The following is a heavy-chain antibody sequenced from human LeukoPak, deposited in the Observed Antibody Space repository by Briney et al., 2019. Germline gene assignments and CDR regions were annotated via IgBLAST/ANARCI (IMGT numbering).Heavy chain of an antibody. D-gene: IGHD3-22*01. CDR3: VRLRRNSDTSGYYYYYDF. Sequence: PGGPLRLSCAASGYTFSGFSINWVRQAPGKGLEWVSSISVRSNYIYYADSVRGRFTISRDDARDSLYLQMNSLRAEDTAVYYCVRLRRNSDTSGYYYYYDFWGQGTLVTVSS. CDR2: ISVRSNYI. V-gene: IGHV3-21*01. J-gene: IGHJ4*02. CDR1: GYTFSGFS.